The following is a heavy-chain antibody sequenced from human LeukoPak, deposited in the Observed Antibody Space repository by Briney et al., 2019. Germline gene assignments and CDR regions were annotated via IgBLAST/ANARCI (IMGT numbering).Heavy chain of an antibody. V-gene: IGHV1-69*13. CDR3: ARESVGAYCGGDCYSSFDY. D-gene: IGHD2-21*02. CDR1: GGAFSSYA. Sequence: SVKVSCKASGGAFSSYAISWVRQAPGQGLEWMGGIIPIFGTANYAQKFQGRVTITADESTSTAYMELSSLRSEDTAVYYCARESVGAYCGGDCYSSFDYWGQGTLVTVSS. J-gene: IGHJ4*02. CDR2: IIPIFGTA.